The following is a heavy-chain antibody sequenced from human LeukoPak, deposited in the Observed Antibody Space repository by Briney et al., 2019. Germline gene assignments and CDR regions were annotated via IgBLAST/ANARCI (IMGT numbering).Heavy chain of an antibody. J-gene: IGHJ4*02. D-gene: IGHD3-10*01. CDR1: GGSISSGSYY. Sequence: SQTLSLTCTVSGGSISSGSYYWSWIRQPAGKGLEWIGRIYTSGSTNYNPSLKSRVTISVDTSKNQFSLKLSSVTAADTAVYYCARPAYYYGSGSPLKDWGQGTLVTVSS. CDR3: ARPAYYYGSGSPLKD. V-gene: IGHV4-61*02. CDR2: IYTSGST.